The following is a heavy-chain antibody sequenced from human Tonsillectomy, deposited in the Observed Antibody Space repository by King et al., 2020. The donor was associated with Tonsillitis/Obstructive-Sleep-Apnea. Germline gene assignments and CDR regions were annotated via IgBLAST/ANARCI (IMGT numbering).Heavy chain of an antibody. Sequence: VQQQESGPGLVKPSETLSLTCTVSGGSVSSGSYYWSWIRQPPGKGLEWIGYIYYSGSTNYNPSLKSRVTISVDTSKNQFSLKLSSVTAADTAVYYCARDCHYYGSGSYYKDYYYYMDVWGKGTTVTVSS. CDR3: ARDCHYYGSGSYYKDYYYYMDV. CDR2: IYYSGST. J-gene: IGHJ6*03. V-gene: IGHV4-61*01. D-gene: IGHD3-10*01. CDR1: GGSVSSGSYY.